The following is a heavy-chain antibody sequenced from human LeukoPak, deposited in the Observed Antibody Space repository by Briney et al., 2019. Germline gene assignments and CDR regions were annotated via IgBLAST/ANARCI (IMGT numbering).Heavy chain of an antibody. CDR1: GFTLSTYG. CDR3: AKEGGDTGLDAFDI. J-gene: IGHJ3*02. CDR2: ISYDGSNK. V-gene: IGHV3-30*18. Sequence: GGSLRLSCAASGFTLSTYGMHWVRQAPGKGLEWVAVISYDGSNKYYADSVKGRFTISRDDSKNTLYLQMNSLRAEDTAVYYCAKEGGDTGLDAFDIWGQGTMVTVSS. D-gene: IGHD2-21*02.